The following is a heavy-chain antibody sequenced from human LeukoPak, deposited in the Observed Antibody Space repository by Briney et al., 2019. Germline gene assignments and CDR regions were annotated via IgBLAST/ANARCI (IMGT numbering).Heavy chain of an antibody. J-gene: IGHJ4*02. CDR2: ISGSGGST. Sequence: GGSLRLSCAASGFTFSSYAMSWVRQAPGKGLEWVSAISGSGGSTYYADSVKGRFTISRDNAKNSLYLQMNSLRAEDTAVYYCARDSTTAAATFDYWGQGTLVTVSS. D-gene: IGHD6-13*01. CDR1: GFTFSSYA. CDR3: ARDSTTAAATFDY. V-gene: IGHV3-23*01.